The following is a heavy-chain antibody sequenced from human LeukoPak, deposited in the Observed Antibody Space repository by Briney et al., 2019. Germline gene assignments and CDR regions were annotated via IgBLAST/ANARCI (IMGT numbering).Heavy chain of an antibody. CDR1: GFTFSSYA. D-gene: IGHD3-10*01. J-gene: IGHJ4*02. Sequence: GGSLRLFCAASGFTFSSYAMSWVRQAPGKGLEWVSAISGSGGGPNYADSVKGRFTISRDNPKNTLYLQMNSLRAEDTAVYFCAKRGVVIRVVLVGFHKEAYYFDSWGQGALVTVSS. CDR3: AKRGVVIRVVLVGFHKEAYYFDS. CDR2: ISGSGGGP. V-gene: IGHV3-23*01.